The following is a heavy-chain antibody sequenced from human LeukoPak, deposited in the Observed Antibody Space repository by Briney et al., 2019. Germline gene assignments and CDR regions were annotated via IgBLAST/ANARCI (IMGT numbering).Heavy chain of an antibody. V-gene: IGHV5-51*01. CDR1: GYIFTSYW. CDR3: ARRYTSRAFDI. Sequence: GESLKISCKASGYIFTSYWIGWMRQMPGKGLEWMGIIYPGDSDTRYSPSFQGQVTISADKSITTAYLQWSSLKASDTAMYYCARRYTSRAFDIWGQGTMVTVSS. CDR2: IYPGDSDT. D-gene: IGHD1-1*01. J-gene: IGHJ3*02.